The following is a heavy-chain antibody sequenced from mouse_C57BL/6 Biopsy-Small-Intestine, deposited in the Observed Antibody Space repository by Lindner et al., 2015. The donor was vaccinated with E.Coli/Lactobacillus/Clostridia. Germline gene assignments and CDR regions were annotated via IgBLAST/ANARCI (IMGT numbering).Heavy chain of an antibody. J-gene: IGHJ4*01. CDR1: GFTFTDYY. Sequence: VQLQESGPVLVKPGPSVKISCKSSGFTFTDYYIHWVKQSHGKSPEWIGLVCPYNGGTSYNHKFKGKATLTVDTSSNTAYMELNSLTSEDSAVYYCARWRNDTYFYPMDYWGQGTSVTVSS. CDR2: VCPYNGGT. V-gene: IGHV1-36*01. D-gene: IGHD5-1-1*01. CDR3: ARWRNDTYFYPMDY.